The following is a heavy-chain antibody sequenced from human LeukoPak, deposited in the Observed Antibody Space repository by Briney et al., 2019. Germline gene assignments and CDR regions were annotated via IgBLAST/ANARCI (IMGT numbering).Heavy chain of an antibody. D-gene: IGHD6-19*01. V-gene: IGHV3-53*01. CDR3: AKGYSSGWGRAFDI. CDR2: IYSSGST. J-gene: IGHJ3*02. CDR1: ELTLSSNY. Sequence: GGSLRLSCAASELTLSSNYMSWIRQAPGRGLEWVSFIYSSGSTYYADSVKGRFTISRDNSKNTLYLQMNSLRAEDTAVYYCAKGYSSGWGRAFDIWGQGTMVTVSS.